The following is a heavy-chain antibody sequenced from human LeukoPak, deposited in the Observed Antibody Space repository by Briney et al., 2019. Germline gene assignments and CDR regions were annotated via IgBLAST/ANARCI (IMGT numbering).Heavy chain of an antibody. J-gene: IGHJ6*02. D-gene: IGHD3-10*01. Sequence: SETLSLTCTVSGGSISSSSYYWGWIRQPPGKGLEWIGSIYYSGSTYYNPSLKSRVTISVDTSKNQFSLKLSSVTAADTAVYYCARDDMVRGVNHYYYGMGVWGQGTTVTVSS. CDR3: ARDDMVRGVNHYYYGMGV. CDR1: GGSISSSSYY. CDR2: IYYSGST. V-gene: IGHV4-39*07.